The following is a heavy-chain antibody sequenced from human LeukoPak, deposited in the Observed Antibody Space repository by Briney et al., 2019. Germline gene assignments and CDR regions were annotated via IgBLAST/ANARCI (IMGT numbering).Heavy chain of an antibody. Sequence: ASVKVSCKASGYTFTSYGISWVRQAPGQGLEWMGWISAYNGNTNYAQKLQGRVTMTTDKSTSTAYMELRRLRSDETAVYYCARVHAQDYYDSSGYSFYFDYWGQGTLVTVSS. V-gene: IGHV1-18*01. CDR3: ARVHAQDYYDSSGYSFYFDY. CDR1: GYTFTSYG. CDR2: ISAYNGNT. D-gene: IGHD3-22*01. J-gene: IGHJ4*02.